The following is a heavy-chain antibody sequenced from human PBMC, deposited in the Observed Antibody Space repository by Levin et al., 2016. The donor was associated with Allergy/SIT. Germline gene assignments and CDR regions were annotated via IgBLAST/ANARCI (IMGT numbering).Heavy chain of an antibody. CDR2: IKADQSEK. D-gene: IGHD3-10*01. CDR1: GFTFSTYW. V-gene: IGHV3-7*01. CDR3: ARLLSGVQRAFDI. Sequence: GGSLRLSCTASGFTFSTYWMSWVRQAPGKGLEWVANIKADQSEKYYVDSVHGRFTISRDNAEISLYLQMNSLRPEDTAVYYCARLLSGVQRAFDIWGQGAMVTVSS. J-gene: IGHJ3*02.